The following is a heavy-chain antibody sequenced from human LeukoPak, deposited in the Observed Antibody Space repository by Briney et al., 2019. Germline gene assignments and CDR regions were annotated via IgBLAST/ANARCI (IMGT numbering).Heavy chain of an antibody. Sequence: ETLSLTCTVSGGSISTYYWSWIRQPPGKGLEWIGYIYYSGSTNYNPSLKSRVTISVDTSKNQFSLRLSSLTAADTAMYYCARGHNYYDSSGYYFFDSWGQGTLVTVSS. J-gene: IGHJ4*02. CDR2: IYYSGST. CDR1: GGSISTYY. CDR3: ARGHNYYDSSGYYFFDS. D-gene: IGHD3-22*01. V-gene: IGHV4-59*01.